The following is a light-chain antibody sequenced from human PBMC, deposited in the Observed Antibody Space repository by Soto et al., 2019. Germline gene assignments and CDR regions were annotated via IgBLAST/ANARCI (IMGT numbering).Light chain of an antibody. Sequence: EIVFTQAPGTLSLSPGERATLSCSASQSVSSSYLAWYQQKPGQAPRLLIYGASSRATGIPDRFSGSGSGTDFPLTISRLEPEDFAVYYCQQYGSSPWTFSQGTKVEIK. V-gene: IGKV3-20*01. J-gene: IGKJ1*01. CDR3: QQYGSSPWT. CDR2: GAS. CDR1: QSVSSSY.